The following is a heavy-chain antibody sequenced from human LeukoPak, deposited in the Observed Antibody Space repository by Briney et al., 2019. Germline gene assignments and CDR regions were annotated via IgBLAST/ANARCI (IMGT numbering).Heavy chain of an antibody. V-gene: IGHV3-66*01. J-gene: IGHJ4*02. CDR1: GFTVSSNY. D-gene: IGHD3-9*01. CDR2: IYSGGST. Sequence: PGGSLRLSCAASGFTVSSNYMSWVRQAPGKGLEWVSVIYSGGSTYYADSVKGRFTISRDNSKNTLYLQMNSLRAEDTAVYYCARGDDILTGSLFDYWGQGTLVTVSS. CDR3: ARGDDILTGSLFDY.